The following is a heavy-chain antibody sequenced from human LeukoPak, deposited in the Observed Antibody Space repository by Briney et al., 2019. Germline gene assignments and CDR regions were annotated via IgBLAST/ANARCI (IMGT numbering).Heavy chain of an antibody. V-gene: IGHV3-74*03. J-gene: IGHJ4*02. CDR3: ARDSGVSTPLDH. D-gene: IGHD2/OR15-2a*01. CDR2: ITHGGDSA. CDR1: GFTFSDYW. Sequence: PGRSLRLSCQASGFTFSDYWIHWVRQAPGKGLVWVSRITHGGDSAEYAGSVEGRFTTSRDNAKNTVYLQLNSLRAEDTAVYYCARDSGVSTPLDHWGQGALVTVSS.